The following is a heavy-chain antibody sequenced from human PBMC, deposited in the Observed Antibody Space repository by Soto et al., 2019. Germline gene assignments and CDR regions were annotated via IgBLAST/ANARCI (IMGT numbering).Heavy chain of an antibody. CDR2: ISSGSSYI. CDR3: ASSPTVVTLDY. CDR1: GFTFSSYS. D-gene: IGHD4-17*01. J-gene: IGHJ4*02. V-gene: IGHV3-21*01. Sequence: EVPLVESGGGLVQPGGSLRLSCAASGFTFSSYSMNWVRQAPGKGLEWVSSISSGSSYIYYADSVKGRFTLSRDNAKNSLYLQMNSLRAEDTAVYYCASSPTVVTLDYWGQGTLVTVSS.